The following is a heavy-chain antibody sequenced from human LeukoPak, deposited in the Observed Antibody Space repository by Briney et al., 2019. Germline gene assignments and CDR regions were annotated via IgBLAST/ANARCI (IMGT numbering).Heavy chain of an antibody. V-gene: IGHV3-48*04. Sequence: GGSLRLSCAASGFTFSSYSMNWVRQAPGKGLEWVSYISSSSSTIYYADSVKGRFTISRDNAKNSLYLQMNSLRAEDTAVYYCARDHMDLYSGFDPWGQGTLVTVSS. D-gene: IGHD3-16*01. CDR2: ISSSSSTI. CDR1: GFTFSSYS. J-gene: IGHJ5*02. CDR3: ARDHMDLYSGFDP.